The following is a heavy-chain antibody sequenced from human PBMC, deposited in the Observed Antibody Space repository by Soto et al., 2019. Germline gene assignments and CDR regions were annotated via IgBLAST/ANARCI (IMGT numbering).Heavy chain of an antibody. V-gene: IGHV4-59*08. CDR2: IYYSGST. D-gene: IGHD4-4*01. Sequence: PSETLSLTCTVSGVSISSYYWSWIRQPPGKGLEWIGYIYYSGSTNYNPSLKSRVTISVDTSKNQFSLKLSSVTAADTAVYYCARQWGQLARKVTYYYYYYGMDVWGRGTTVTVSS. CDR1: GVSISSYY. CDR3: ARQWGQLARKVTYYYYYYGMDV. J-gene: IGHJ6*02.